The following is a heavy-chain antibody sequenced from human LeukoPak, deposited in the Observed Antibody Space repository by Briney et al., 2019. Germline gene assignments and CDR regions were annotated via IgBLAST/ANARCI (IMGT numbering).Heavy chain of an antibody. CDR3: VRLDSAGWYYFDY. J-gene: IGHJ4*02. CDR2: IYPGDSDT. CDR1: GYSFASYW. Sequence: GESLKISCKGSGYSFASYWIAWVRQMPEKGPEWKGIIYPGDSDTRYSPSFQGQVTISADKSISTAYLQWSSLKASDTAMYYCVRLDSAGWYYFDYWGQGTLVTVSS. D-gene: IGHD6-19*01. V-gene: IGHV5-51*01.